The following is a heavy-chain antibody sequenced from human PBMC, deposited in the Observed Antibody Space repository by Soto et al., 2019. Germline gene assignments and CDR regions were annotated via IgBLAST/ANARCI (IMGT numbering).Heavy chain of an antibody. CDR1: GGSISSGVYY. CDR2: IYYSGST. V-gene: IGHV4-31*03. J-gene: IGHJ6*02. Sequence: QVQLQESGPGLVKPSQTLSLTCTVSGGSISSGVYYWSWIRQHPGKCLEWIGYIYYSGSTYYNPSLKSRVTMSVDTSKNQSSLKRSSVTAADTAVYYCARVCGGDCHNGMDVWGQGTTVTVSS. CDR3: ARVCGGDCHNGMDV. D-gene: IGHD2-21*02.